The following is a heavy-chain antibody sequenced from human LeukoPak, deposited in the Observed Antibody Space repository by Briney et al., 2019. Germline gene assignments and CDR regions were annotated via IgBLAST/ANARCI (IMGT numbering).Heavy chain of an antibody. CDR3: ASILVVTAIRGQGADY. Sequence: GGSLRLSCAASGFTFSSYSMNWVRQAPGKGLEWVSSISSSSSYIYYADSVKGRFTISRDNAKNSLYLQMNSLRAEDTAVYYCASILVVTAIRGQGADYWGKGPLVTVSS. V-gene: IGHV3-21*01. J-gene: IGHJ4*02. CDR2: ISSSSSYI. D-gene: IGHD2-21*02. CDR1: GFTFSSYS.